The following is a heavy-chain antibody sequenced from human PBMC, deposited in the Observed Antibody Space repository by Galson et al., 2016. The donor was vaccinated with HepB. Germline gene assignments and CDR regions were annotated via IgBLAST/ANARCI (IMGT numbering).Heavy chain of an antibody. J-gene: IGHJ3*02. CDR2: IYSGGRT. CDR3: VSGLRPLMITSAFHI. CDR1: GFTVSSNY. Sequence: SLRLSCAASGFTVSSNYMGWVRQAPGKGLEWVSLIYSGGRTNYADSVKGRFIISRDDSKNTLFLEMTTLRAEDTAVYYWVSGLRPLMITSAFHIWGQGTMVIVSS. V-gene: IGHV3-66*01. D-gene: IGHD3-16*01.